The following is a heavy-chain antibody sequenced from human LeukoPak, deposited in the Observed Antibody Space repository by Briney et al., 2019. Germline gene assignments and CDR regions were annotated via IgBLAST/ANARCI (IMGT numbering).Heavy chain of an antibody. V-gene: IGHV3-74*01. J-gene: IGHJ5*02. CDR1: GFTFSRYW. D-gene: IGHD2-15*01. CDR2: ISADGSVT. CDR3: ATAGGDGSRMGFDP. Sequence: PWGSLRLSCADSGFTFSRYWMHWVRQTPGKGLVWVSCISADGSVTRYADSVRGRFTISRDNTKSTLYLQMHSLRAEDTAVYYCATAGGDGSRMGFDPWGQGTLVTVSS.